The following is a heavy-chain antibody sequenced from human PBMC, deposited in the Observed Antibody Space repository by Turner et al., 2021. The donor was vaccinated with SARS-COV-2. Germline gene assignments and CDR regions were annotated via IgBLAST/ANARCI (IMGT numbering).Heavy chain of an antibody. CDR2: ISCDGSSK. D-gene: IGHD3-22*01. CDR1: GFTFSTYA. Sequence: QVQLVESGGGVVQPGRSLRLSCAAFGFTFSTYAMHWVGQAPGKGVKWVAVISCDGSSKYDADYVKGRFTISRDNSKNTLYLQMNSLRAEDAAVYYCAREDYDDSSGSLDYWGQGTLVTVSS. V-gene: IGHV3-30-3*01. CDR3: AREDYDDSSGSLDY. J-gene: IGHJ4*02.